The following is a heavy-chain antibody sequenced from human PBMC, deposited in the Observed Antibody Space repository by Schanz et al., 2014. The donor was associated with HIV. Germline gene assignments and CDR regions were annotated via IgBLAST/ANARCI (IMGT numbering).Heavy chain of an antibody. Sequence: QVQLVESGGGLVQPGGSLRLSCAASGFSFSDYYMSWIRQAPGKGLEWVSYISSTGNTIYYVDSVKGRFTISRDNAKNSLYLQINSLRAEDTAVYYCARETIQLCPDYWGQGTLVTVSS. CDR2: ISSTGNTI. CDR1: GFSFSDYY. CDR3: ARETIQLCPDY. D-gene: IGHD5-18*01. V-gene: IGHV3-11*01. J-gene: IGHJ4*02.